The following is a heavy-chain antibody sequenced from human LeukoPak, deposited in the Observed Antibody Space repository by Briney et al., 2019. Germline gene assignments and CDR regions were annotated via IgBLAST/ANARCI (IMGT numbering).Heavy chain of an antibody. D-gene: IGHD2-15*01. CDR1: GFTFSTYW. V-gene: IGHV3-74*01. CDR3: VIGGCSDGDCYSGGY. Sequence: GGSLRLSCAASGFTFSTYWMHWVRQTPGKGLVWVSRVNTDGSSTTYADSVKGRFTTSRDNAKNTLYLQMNSLRAEDTAIYYCVIGGCSDGDCYSGGYWGQGTLVTVSS. J-gene: IGHJ4*02. CDR2: VNTDGSST.